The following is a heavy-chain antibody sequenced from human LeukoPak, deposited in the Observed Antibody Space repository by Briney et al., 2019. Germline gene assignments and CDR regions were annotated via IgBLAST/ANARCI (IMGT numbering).Heavy chain of an antibody. Sequence: TSETLSLTSAVSGGSFSGFFWSWIRQPAGQGLEWIGRIFTSGSTNYNPSRKRRVTMSVDTSKNQFSLKLRSVAAADTAVYYYARAVRYFDRLFGYYYMDVWGKGTTVTISS. V-gene: IGHV4-4*07. J-gene: IGHJ6*03. D-gene: IGHD3-9*01. CDR2: IFTSGST. CDR3: ARAVRYFDRLFGYYYMDV. CDR1: GGSFSGFF.